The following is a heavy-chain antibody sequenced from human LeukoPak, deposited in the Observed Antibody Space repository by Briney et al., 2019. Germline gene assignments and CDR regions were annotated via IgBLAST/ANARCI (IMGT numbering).Heavy chain of an antibody. Sequence: AGGSLRLSCAASGFTFSSYAMSWVRQAPGKGLEWVSGISTSGGSTSYADSVKGRFTISRDNSKNTLYLQMNSLRAEDTAVYYCAKEGYCSSTSCYYPKYWGQGTLVTVSS. V-gene: IGHV3-23*01. CDR2: ISTSGGST. CDR1: GFTFSSYA. D-gene: IGHD2-2*01. CDR3: AKEGYCSSTSCYYPKY. J-gene: IGHJ4*02.